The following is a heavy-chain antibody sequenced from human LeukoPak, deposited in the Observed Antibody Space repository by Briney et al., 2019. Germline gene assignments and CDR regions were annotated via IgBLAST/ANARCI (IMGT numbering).Heavy chain of an antibody. CDR3: AHGTGSFDY. V-gene: IGHV2-5*02. CDR2: IYWDDDK. CDR1: GFSFSISGVG. D-gene: IGHD3-9*01. Sequence: SGPTLVKPTQTLTLTCTFSGFSFSISGVGVGWIRQPPGKALEWLALIYWDDDKRYRPSLKSRLTITKDTSKNQVVLTMTNMDPVDTATYYCAHGTGSFDYWGQGTLVTVSS. J-gene: IGHJ4*02.